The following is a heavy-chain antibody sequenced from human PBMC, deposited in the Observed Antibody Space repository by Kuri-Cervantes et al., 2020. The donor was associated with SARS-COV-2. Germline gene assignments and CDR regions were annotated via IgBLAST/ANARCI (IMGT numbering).Heavy chain of an antibody. CDR1: GFGVSDHH. V-gene: IGHV3-53*05. Sequence: GESLKISCAASGFGVSDHHMSWVRRAPGKGLDWVANVDSGGRTYYADSVRGRFTISRDNAKNSLYLQMNSLRAEDTALYYCAKDIDAEYSSSSGDYWGQGTLVTVSS. D-gene: IGHD6-6*01. CDR2: VDSGGRT. J-gene: IGHJ4*02. CDR3: AKDIDAEYSSSSGDY.